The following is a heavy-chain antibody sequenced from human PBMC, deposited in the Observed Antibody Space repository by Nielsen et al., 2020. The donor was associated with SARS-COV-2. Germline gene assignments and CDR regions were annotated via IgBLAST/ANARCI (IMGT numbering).Heavy chain of an antibody. CDR1: GYTFTSYY. CDR3: ARDLIRDVLRYFDWSNIDYYYYMDV. D-gene: IGHD3-9*01. CDR2: INPSGGST. Sequence: ASVKVSCKASGYTFTSYYMHWVRQAPGQGLEWMGIINPSGGSTSYAQKFQGRVTMTRDTSTSTVYMELSSLRSEDTAVYYCARDLIRDVLRYFDWSNIDYYYYMDVWGKGTTVTVSS. V-gene: IGHV1-46*01. J-gene: IGHJ6*03.